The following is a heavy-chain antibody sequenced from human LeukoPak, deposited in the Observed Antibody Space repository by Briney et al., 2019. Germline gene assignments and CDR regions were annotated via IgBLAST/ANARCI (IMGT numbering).Heavy chain of an antibody. CDR2: ISGSGGST. J-gene: IGHJ4*02. Sequence: PPGGSLRLSCAASGFTFSSYGMSWVRQAPGKGLEWVSAISGSGGSTYYADSVKGRFTISRDNSKNTLYMQMNSLRAEDTAVYYCAKDLGYCSGVTCLAVDYWGQGTLVTVSS. D-gene: IGHD2-15*01. V-gene: IGHV3-23*01. CDR1: GFTFSSYG. CDR3: AKDLGYCSGVTCLAVDY.